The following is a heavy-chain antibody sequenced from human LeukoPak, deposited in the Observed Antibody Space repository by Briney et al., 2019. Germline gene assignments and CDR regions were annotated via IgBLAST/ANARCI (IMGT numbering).Heavy chain of an antibody. CDR3: ARYSSSWTYYFDY. CDR2: IYYSGST. D-gene: IGHD6-13*01. V-gene: IGHV4-31*03. J-gene: IGHJ4*02. CDR1: GGSISSGGYY. Sequence: SETLSLTCTVSGGSISSGGYYWSWIRQHPGKGLEWIGYIYYSGSTYYNPSLKSRVTISVDTSKNQFSLKLSSVTAADTAVYYCARYSSSWTYYFDYWGQGTLVTVSS.